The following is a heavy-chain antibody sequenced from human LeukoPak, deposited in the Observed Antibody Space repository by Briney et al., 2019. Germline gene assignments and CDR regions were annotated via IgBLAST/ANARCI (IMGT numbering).Heavy chain of an antibody. CDR2: IYHSGST. V-gene: IGHV4-4*02. CDR3: ARGRDSGGYYFDF. CDR1: GGSISSSNW. J-gene: IGHJ4*02. D-gene: IGHD1-26*01. Sequence: SGTLSLTCAVSGGSISSSNWWSWVRQPPGKGLEWIGEIYHSGSTNYNPSLKNRVTISVETSKNRFSLKLTSVTAADTAVYFCARGRDSGGYYFDFWGQGTLVTVSA.